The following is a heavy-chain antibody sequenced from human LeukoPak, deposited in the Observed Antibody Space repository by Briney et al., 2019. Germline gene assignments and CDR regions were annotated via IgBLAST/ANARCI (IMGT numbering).Heavy chain of an antibody. J-gene: IGHJ4*02. V-gene: IGHV4-61*02. CDR1: GGSISRGSYY. CDR2: IHTSGST. Sequence: PSETLSLTCTASGGSISRGSYYWSWIRQPAGKGLEWIGRIHTSGSTNYNPSLKSRITISADTSKNQFSLKLSSVTAADTAVYYCARELNSSGLDNWGQGTLVTVSS. D-gene: IGHD6-19*01. CDR3: ARELNSSGLDN.